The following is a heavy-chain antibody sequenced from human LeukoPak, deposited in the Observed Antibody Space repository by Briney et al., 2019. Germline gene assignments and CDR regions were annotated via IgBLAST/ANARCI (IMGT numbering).Heavy chain of an antibody. Sequence: GGSLRLSCAASGFTFSSYGMSWVRQAPGKGLEWVSAISGSGGSTYYADSVKGRFAISRDNSKNTLYLQMNSLRAEDTAVYYCAKDEFRFGESPLDYWGQGTLVTVSS. CDR3: AKDEFRFGESPLDY. D-gene: IGHD3-10*01. V-gene: IGHV3-23*01. J-gene: IGHJ4*02. CDR2: ISGSGGST. CDR1: GFTFSSYG.